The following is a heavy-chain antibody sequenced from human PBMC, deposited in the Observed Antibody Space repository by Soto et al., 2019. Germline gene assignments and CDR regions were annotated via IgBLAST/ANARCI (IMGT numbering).Heavy chain of an antibody. V-gene: IGHV3-11*05. D-gene: IGHD1-26*01. J-gene: IGHJ4*02. CDR2: ISSTSSYT. CDR1: GFTFSDYY. Sequence: QVHLVESGGGLVKPGGSLRLSCTASGFTFSDYYMSWIRQAPGKGLEWFSYISSTSSYTNYADSVKGRFTISRDNAKNSLYLQMNSLRDEDTAVYYCVRDLGWSPLWEYWGQGTLVTVSS. CDR3: VRDLGWSPLWEY.